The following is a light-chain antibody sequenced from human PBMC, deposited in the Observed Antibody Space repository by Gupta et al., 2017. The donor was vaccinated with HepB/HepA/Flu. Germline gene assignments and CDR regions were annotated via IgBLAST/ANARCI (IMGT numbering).Light chain of an antibody. J-gene: IGKJ4*01. Sequence: EFVLTQPPGTLSLSPGERATLSCRASQSVSSSYLAWYQQKPGQAPRLLIYGASSRATGIPDRFSGSGSGTDFTLTISRLEPEDFAVYYCQQYGSSPLTFGGGTKVEIK. V-gene: IGKV3-20*01. CDR2: GAS. CDR3: QQYGSSPLT. CDR1: QSVSSSY.